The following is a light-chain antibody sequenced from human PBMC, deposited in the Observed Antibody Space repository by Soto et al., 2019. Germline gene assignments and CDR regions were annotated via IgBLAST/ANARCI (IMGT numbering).Light chain of an antibody. CDR3: QQYHNWPPIT. Sequence: EIVMTQSPATLSVSPGERATLSCRASQSVSRSLAWYQQKPGQAPRLLIYGASTRATGIPARFSGSGYGTEFTLTISSLQSEDFAVYYCQQYHNWPPITFGQGTRLEIK. CDR1: QSVSRS. CDR2: GAS. V-gene: IGKV3-15*01. J-gene: IGKJ5*01.